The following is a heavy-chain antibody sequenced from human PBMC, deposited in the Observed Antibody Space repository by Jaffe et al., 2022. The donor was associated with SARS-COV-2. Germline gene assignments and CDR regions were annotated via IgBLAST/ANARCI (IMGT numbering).Heavy chain of an antibody. V-gene: IGHV3-33*01. J-gene: IGHJ6*02. CDR1: GFTFSSYG. CDR3: ARDLRYFDWLGRMDV. CDR2: IWYDGSNK. D-gene: IGHD3-9*01. Sequence: QVQLVESGGGVVQPGRSLRLSCAASGFTFSSYGMHWVRQAPGKGLEWVAVIWYDGSNKYYADSVKGRFTISRDNSKNTLYLQMNSLRAEDTAVYYCARDLRYFDWLGRMDVWGQGTTVTVSS.